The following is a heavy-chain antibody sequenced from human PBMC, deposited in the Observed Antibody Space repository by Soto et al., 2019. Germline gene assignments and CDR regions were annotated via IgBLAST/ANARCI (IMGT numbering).Heavy chain of an antibody. CDR1: GFNFSTYC. D-gene: IGHD3-3*01. V-gene: IGHV3-30*03. J-gene: IGHJ4*02. Sequence: GGSLRLSCAAPGFNFSTYCMHWVRQAPGKGLQWVAVISHYCNNKYYSDPVKGRFVISGDNAKNSVYLQMHSLRAEYTGVYYCAGRKENFWTGYPESFDYWGPGTLVTVSS. CDR2: ISHYCNNK. CDR3: AGRKENFWTGYPESFDY.